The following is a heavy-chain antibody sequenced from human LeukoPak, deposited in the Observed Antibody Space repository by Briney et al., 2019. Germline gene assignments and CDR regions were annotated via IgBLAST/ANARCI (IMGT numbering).Heavy chain of an antibody. J-gene: IGHJ4*02. CDR1: GCTFNNYA. V-gene: IGHV3-23*01. CDR2: ISSSGGRT. CDR3: TKEGGLYDSGGYFDY. Sequence: GGSLRLSCAASGCTFNNYAMGWARQAPGKGLEWVSTISSSGGRTYYADSVKGRFTFSRDDSKNTLYLQMNSLRAEDTAVYYCTKEGGLYDSGGYFDYWDQGTLVTVSS. D-gene: IGHD3-3*01.